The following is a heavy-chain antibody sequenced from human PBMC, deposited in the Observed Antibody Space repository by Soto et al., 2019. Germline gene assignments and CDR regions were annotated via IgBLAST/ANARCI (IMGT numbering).Heavy chain of an antibody. V-gene: IGHV5-51*01. D-gene: IGHD2-21*02. J-gene: IGHJ4*02. Sequence: GESLKISCKVSGYSFTSYWIGWVRQMPGKGLEWMGIIYPGDSDIRYSPSFEGQVTISADKSINTAYLQWNSLKASDTAMYYCARRLGYCGGDCFGSFDYWAQGTRVTVSS. CDR2: IYPGDSDI. CDR1: GYSFTSYW. CDR3: ARRLGYCGGDCFGSFDY.